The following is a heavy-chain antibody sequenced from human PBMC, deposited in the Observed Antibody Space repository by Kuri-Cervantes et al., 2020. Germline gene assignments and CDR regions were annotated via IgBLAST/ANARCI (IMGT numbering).Heavy chain of an antibody. CDR3: ARDRGSGWYAYYFDY. D-gene: IGHD6-19*01. CDR2: ISYDGSNK. J-gene: IGHJ4*02. Sequence: GGSLRLSCAASGFTFSSYGMHWVRQAPGKGLEWVAVISYDGSNKYYADSVKGRFTISRDNSKNTLYLQMNSLRAEDTAVYYCARDRGSGWYAYYFDYWGQGTLVTVSS. CDR1: GFTFSSYG. V-gene: IGHV3-30*19.